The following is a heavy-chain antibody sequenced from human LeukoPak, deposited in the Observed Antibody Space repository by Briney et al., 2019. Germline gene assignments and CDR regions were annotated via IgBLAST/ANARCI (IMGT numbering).Heavy chain of an antibody. CDR1: GGSISSGDYY. D-gene: IGHD5-24*01. CDR3: ARVMRDGYIANWFDP. V-gene: IGHV4-61*08. Sequence: SETLSLTCTVSGGSISSGDYYWSWIRQPPGKGLEWIGYIYYSGSTNYNPSLKSRVTISVDTSKNQFSLKLSSVTAADTAVYYCARVMRDGYIANWFDPWGQGTLVTVSS. CDR2: IYYSGST. J-gene: IGHJ5*02.